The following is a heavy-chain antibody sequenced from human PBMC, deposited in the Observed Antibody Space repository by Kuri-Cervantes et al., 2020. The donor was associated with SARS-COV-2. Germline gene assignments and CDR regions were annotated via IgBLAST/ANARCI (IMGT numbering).Heavy chain of an antibody. CDR3: ARAPRGRYSGSFFDY. CDR2: IYYSGST. Sequence: SETLSLTCTVSGGSISSSNYYWGWIRQPPGKGLEWIGTIYYSGSTYYNPSLKSRVTISVDTSKNQFSLKLSSVTAADTAVYYCARAPRGRYSGSFFDYWGQGTLVTVSS. D-gene: IGHD1-26*01. J-gene: IGHJ4*02. V-gene: IGHV4-39*07. CDR1: GGSISSSNYY.